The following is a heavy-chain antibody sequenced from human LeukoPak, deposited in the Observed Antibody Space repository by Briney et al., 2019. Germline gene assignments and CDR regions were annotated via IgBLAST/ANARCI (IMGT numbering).Heavy chain of an antibody. Sequence: SVKVSYKASGGTFSSYAISWVRQAPGQGLEWMGGIIPIFGTANYAQKFQGRVTITADESTSTAYVELSSLRSEDTAVYYCARVRFGCSSTSCYGDLDYWGQGTLVTVSS. J-gene: IGHJ4*02. CDR2: IIPIFGTA. D-gene: IGHD2-2*01. CDR3: ARVRFGCSSTSCYGDLDY. CDR1: GGTFSSYA. V-gene: IGHV1-69*13.